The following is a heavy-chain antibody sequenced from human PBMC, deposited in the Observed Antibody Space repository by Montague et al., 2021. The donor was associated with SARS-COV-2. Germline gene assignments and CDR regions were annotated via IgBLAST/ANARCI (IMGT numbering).Heavy chain of an antibody. J-gene: IGHJ4*02. CDR2: INHSGST. CDR3: ARGTKRLFTYDYDSSCYAIDY. Sequence: SETLSLTCAVYGGSFSGYYWSWIRQPPGKGLEWIGEINHSGSTKYNPSLKSRVTISVDASKNQFSLKLSSVTAADTAVYYCARGTKRLFTYDYDSSCYAIDYWGQGTLVTVSA. V-gene: IGHV4-34*01. CDR1: GGSFSGYY. D-gene: IGHD3-22*01.